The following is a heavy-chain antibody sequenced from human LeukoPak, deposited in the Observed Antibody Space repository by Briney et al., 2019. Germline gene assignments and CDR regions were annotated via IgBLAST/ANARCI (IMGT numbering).Heavy chain of an antibody. Sequence: SETLSLTCTVSGGSISSGDYYWSWIRQPPGKGLEWIGYIYYSGSTYYNPSLKSRVTISVDRSKNQFSLKLSSVTAADTAVYYCARGRSGSSSEDYYYYMDVWGKGTTVTVSS. CDR1: GGSISSGDYY. CDR3: ARGRSGSSSEDYYYYMDV. D-gene: IGHD6-13*01. J-gene: IGHJ6*03. CDR2: IYYSGST. V-gene: IGHV4-30-4*08.